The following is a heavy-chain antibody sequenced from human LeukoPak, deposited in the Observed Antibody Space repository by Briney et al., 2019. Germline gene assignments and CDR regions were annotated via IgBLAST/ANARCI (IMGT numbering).Heavy chain of an antibody. D-gene: IGHD2-15*01. CDR3: ARDSVAATSAFDI. V-gene: IGHV4-59*01. Sequence: ASETLSLTCTVPGGSISSYYWSWIRQPPGKGLEWIGYIYYSGSTNYNPSLKSRVTISVDTSKNQFSLKLSSVTAADTAVYYCARDSVAATSAFDIWGQGTMVTVSS. CDR1: GGSISSYY. CDR2: IYYSGST. J-gene: IGHJ3*02.